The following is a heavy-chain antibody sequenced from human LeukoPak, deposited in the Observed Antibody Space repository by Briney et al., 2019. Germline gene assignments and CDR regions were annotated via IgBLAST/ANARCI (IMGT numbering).Heavy chain of an antibody. J-gene: IGHJ4*02. CDR2: INHSGST. D-gene: IGHD3-10*01. V-gene: IGHV4-34*01. Sequence: SETLSLTCAVYGGSFSGYYWSWIRQPPGKGLEWIGEINHSGSTNYNPSLKSRVTISVDTSKNQFSLKLSSVTAADTAVYYCARGQPRYYYGSGSSLDYWGQGTLVTVSS. CDR3: ARGQPRYYYGSGSSLDY. CDR1: GGSFSGYY.